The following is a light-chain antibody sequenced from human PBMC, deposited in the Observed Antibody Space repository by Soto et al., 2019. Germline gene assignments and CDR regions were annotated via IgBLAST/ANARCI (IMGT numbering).Light chain of an antibody. V-gene: IGKV1-39*01. J-gene: IGKJ1*01. CDR3: QQSYTSPPWT. CDR2: SAS. CDR1: QSISTY. Sequence: DIQMTQSPSSLSASVGDRVTISCRAAQSISTYLNWYQQKPGTAPRLLIYSASSVKTGVPPRFSGSGSGRDFTLTISSLRPEDIATDFCQQSYTSPPWTFGQGTKVEIK.